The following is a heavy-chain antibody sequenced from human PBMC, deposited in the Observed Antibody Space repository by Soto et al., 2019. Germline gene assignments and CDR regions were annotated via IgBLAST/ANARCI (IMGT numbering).Heavy chain of an antibody. D-gene: IGHD6-19*01. CDR2: IYPGDSDT. V-gene: IGHV5-51*01. CDR3: ARDIAVAASFYYYGMDV. Sequence: GESLKISCKGSGYSFTSYWIGWVRQMPGKGLEWMGIIYPGDSDTRYSPSFQGRFTISRDNSKNTLYLQMNSLRAEDTAVYYCARDIAVAASFYYYGMDVWGQGTTVTVSS. J-gene: IGHJ6*02. CDR1: GYSFTSYW.